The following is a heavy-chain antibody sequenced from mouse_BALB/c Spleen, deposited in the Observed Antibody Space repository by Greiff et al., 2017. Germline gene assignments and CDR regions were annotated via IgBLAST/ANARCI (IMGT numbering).Heavy chain of an antibody. D-gene: IGHD2-10*01. V-gene: IGHV7-3*02. Sequence: EVQLQESGGGLVQPGGSLRLSCATSGFTFTDYYMSWVRQPPGKALEWLGFIRNKANGYTTEYSASVKGRFTISRDNSQSILYLQMNTLRAEDSATYYCARDRSSYGNGPWFAYWGQGTLVTVSA. CDR2: IRNKANGYTT. J-gene: IGHJ3*01. CDR3: ARDRSSYGNGPWFAY. CDR1: GFTFTDYY.